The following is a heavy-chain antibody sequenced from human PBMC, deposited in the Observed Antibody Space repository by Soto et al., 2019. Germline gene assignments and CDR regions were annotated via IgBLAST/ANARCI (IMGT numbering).Heavy chain of an antibody. D-gene: IGHD6-6*01. V-gene: IGHV3-23*01. CDR1: GSTFGTFP. CDR2: ISGTGGAA. CDR3: AKPEEVVRGFDF. J-gene: IGHJ4*02. Sequence: GSLRLSCAAPGSTFGTFPMSGVPRAPGKGLEWVAAISGTGGAAYYADSVKGRFTISRDNSRNTLFLQMNSLRVDDTAIYYCAKPEEVVRGFDFWGLGTLVTVSS.